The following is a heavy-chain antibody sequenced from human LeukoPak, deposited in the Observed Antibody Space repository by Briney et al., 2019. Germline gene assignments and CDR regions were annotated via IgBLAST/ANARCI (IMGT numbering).Heavy chain of an antibody. CDR3: ARAGAVYYDSVDLFDP. V-gene: IGHV4-59*01. CDR1: GGSISSYY. J-gene: IGHJ5*02. D-gene: IGHD3-22*01. CDR2: IYYSGST. Sequence: PSETLSLTCTVSGGSISSYYWSWIRQPPGKGLEWIGYIYYSGSTNYNPSLKSRVTISVDTSKNQFSLKLSSVTAADTAVYYCARAGAVYYDSVDLFDPWGQGTLVTVSS.